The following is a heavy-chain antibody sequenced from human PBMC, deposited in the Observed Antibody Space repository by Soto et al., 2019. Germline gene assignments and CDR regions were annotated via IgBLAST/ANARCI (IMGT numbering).Heavy chain of an antibody. J-gene: IGHJ4*02. CDR2: INEDGSER. CDR3: TCNYI. V-gene: IGHV3-7*01. D-gene: IGHD1-1*01. CDR1: GVTFSRSW. Sequence: PGGSLRLSCAASGVTFSRSWVGWVRQAPGKGLEWVANINEDGSERYYVDSVRGRFAISRDSAKNSLSLQMDSLRAEDSAVYYCTCNYIWGQGTLVTVSS.